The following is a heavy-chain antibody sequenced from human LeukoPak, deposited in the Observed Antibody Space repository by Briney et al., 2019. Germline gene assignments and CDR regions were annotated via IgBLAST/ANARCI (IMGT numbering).Heavy chain of an antibody. J-gene: IGHJ2*01. Sequence: GGSLRLSCAASGFTFSSYSMNWVRQAPGKGLEWVSSISSSSSYIYYADSVKGRFTISRDNAKNSLYLQMNSLRAEDTAVYYCARDQANLPGDPIDLWGRGTLVSVSP. D-gene: IGHD7-27*01. V-gene: IGHV3-21*01. CDR2: ISSSSSYI. CDR3: ARDQANLPGDPIDL. CDR1: GFTFSSYS.